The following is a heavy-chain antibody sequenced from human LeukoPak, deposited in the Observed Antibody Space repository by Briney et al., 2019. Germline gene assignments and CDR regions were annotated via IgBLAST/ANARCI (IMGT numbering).Heavy chain of an antibody. Sequence: PSQTLSLTCAVSGGSISSGGYSWSWIRQPPGKGLEWIGYIYHSGSTYSNPSLKSRVTISVDRSKNQFSLKLSSVTAADTAVYYCARVGGYSYGYTNWYFDLWGRGTLVTVSS. V-gene: IGHV4-30-2*01. J-gene: IGHJ2*01. CDR3: ARVGGYSYGYTNWYFDL. CDR2: IYHSGST. D-gene: IGHD5-18*01. CDR1: GGSISSGGYS.